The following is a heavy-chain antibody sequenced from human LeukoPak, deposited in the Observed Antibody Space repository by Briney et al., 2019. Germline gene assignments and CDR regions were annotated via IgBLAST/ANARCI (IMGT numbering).Heavy chain of an antibody. D-gene: IGHD6-19*01. CDR3: ARDPSLLHSGWYDY. CDR1: GFTFNNYW. Sequence: GGSLRLSCATSGFTFNNYWMSWVRQAPGKGLEWVANIKQDGSEKYYVDSVEGRFTISRDDAKNSVYLQMNSLRAEDTAVYYCARDPSLLHSGWYDYWGQGTLVTVSS. V-gene: IGHV3-7*01. CDR2: IKQDGSEK. J-gene: IGHJ4*02.